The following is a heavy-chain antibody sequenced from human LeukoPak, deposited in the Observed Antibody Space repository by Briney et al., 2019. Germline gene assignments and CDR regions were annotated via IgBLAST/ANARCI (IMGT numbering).Heavy chain of an antibody. V-gene: IGHV4-59*01. Sequence: PSETLSLTCTVSGGSMSYYYWNWIRQAPGEGLEWIGYIYSSWTTNYNPSLKSRVTISEDTSKNQFSLRLNSVTTADTAVYYCARARSDSGRLDYWGQGTLVTVSS. J-gene: IGHJ4*02. CDR3: ARARSDSGRLDY. CDR1: GGSMSYYY. CDR2: IYSSWTT. D-gene: IGHD1-26*01.